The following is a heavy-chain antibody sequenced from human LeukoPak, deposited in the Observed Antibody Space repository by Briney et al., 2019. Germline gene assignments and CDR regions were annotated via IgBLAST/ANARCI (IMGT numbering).Heavy chain of an antibody. J-gene: IGHJ3*02. Sequence: PSETLSLTCAVSGGSISSGGYSWSWIRQPPGKGLEWIGYIYHSGSTYYNPSLKSRVTISVDRSKNQFSLKLSSVTAADTAVYYCARSKDSSGSRNAFDIWGQGTMVTVSS. CDR1: GGSISSGGYS. CDR2: IYHSGST. CDR3: ARSKDSSGSRNAFDI. V-gene: IGHV4-30-2*01. D-gene: IGHD3-22*01.